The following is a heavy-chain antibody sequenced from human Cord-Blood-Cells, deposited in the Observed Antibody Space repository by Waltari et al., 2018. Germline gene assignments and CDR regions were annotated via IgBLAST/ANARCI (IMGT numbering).Heavy chain of an antibody. J-gene: IGHJ3*02. CDR3: ARAQTDGYNDAFDI. CDR1: GFTFDDYG. Sequence: EVQLVESGGGVVRPGGSLRLSCAASGFTFDDYGMSWVRQAPGKGLEWVSGINWNGGSTGYADSVKGRFTISKDNAKNSLYLQMNSLRAEDTALYHCARAQTDGYNDAFDIWGQGTMVTVSS. V-gene: IGHV3-20*01. CDR2: INWNGGST. D-gene: IGHD5-12*01.